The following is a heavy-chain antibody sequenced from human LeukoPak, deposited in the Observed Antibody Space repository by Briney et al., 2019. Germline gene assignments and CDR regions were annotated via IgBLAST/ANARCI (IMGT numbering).Heavy chain of an antibody. Sequence: GASVKVPCKASGYTFTSYYMHWVRQAPGQGLEWMGIINPSGGSTSYAQKFQGRVTMTRDTSTSTVYMELSSLRSEDTAVYYCARDGSLXYGMDVWGQGTTVTVSS. CDR3: ARDGSLXYGMDV. D-gene: IGHD1-26*01. J-gene: IGHJ6*02. V-gene: IGHV1-46*01. CDR1: GYTFTSYY. CDR2: INPSGGST.